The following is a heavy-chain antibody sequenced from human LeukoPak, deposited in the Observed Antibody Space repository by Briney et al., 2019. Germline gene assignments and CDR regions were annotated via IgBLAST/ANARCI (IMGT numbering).Heavy chain of an antibody. CDR2: INHSGST. CDR3: ARAPIGGNYFDY. CDR1: GGSFSGYY. Sequence: SETLSLTCAVYGGSFSGYYWSWIRQPPGKGLEWIGEINHSGSTNYNPSLKSRVTISVDTSKNQFSLKLSSVTAADTAVYYCARAPIGGNYFDYWGQGTLVTVSS. J-gene: IGHJ4*02. V-gene: IGHV4-34*01. D-gene: IGHD4-23*01.